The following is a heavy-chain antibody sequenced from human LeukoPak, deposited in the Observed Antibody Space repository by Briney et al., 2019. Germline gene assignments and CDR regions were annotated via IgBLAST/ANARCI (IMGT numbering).Heavy chain of an antibody. V-gene: IGHV3-30-3*01. D-gene: IGHD3-10*01. J-gene: IGHJ4*02. CDR3: ARDRGFGEFVYWVFDY. Sequence: PGGSLRLSCAASGFTFSSYAMSWVRQAPGKGLEWVAVISYDGSNKYYADSVKGRFTISRDNSKNTLYLQMNSLRAEDTAVYYCARDRGFGEFVYWVFDYWGQGTLVTVSS. CDR2: ISYDGSNK. CDR1: GFTFSSYA.